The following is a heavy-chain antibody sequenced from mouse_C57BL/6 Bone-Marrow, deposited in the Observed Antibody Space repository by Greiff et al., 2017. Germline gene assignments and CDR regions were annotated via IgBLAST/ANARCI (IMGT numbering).Heavy chain of an antibody. CDR3: ARDPYYYGSSVFAD. Sequence: VQLQQPGAELVKPGASVKLSCKASGYTFTSYWMHWVKQRPGQGLEWIGMIHPNSGSTNYNEKFKSKATLTVDNSSSTAYMQLSSLTSEDSAVYDGARDPYYYGSSVFADWGQGTLVTVSA. J-gene: IGHJ3*01. CDR1: GYTFTSYW. D-gene: IGHD1-1*01. CDR2: IHPNSGST. V-gene: IGHV1-64*01.